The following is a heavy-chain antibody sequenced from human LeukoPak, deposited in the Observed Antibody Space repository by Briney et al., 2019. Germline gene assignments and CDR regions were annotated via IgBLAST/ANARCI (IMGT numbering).Heavy chain of an antibody. Sequence: GGSLRLSCAASGFSVSNNYMSWRRQAPGKGLEGVSVIYSRGATYYADSVKGRFTISRDNSKNTLYPQMNSLRVEDTAVYYCAARNYWGQGTLVTVSS. V-gene: IGHV3-53*01. D-gene: IGHD1-14*01. CDR3: AARNY. CDR2: IYSRGAT. CDR1: GFSVSNNY. J-gene: IGHJ4*02.